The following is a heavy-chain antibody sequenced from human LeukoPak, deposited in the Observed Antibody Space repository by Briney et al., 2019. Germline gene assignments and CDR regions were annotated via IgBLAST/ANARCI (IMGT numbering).Heavy chain of an antibody. D-gene: IGHD3-22*01. V-gene: IGHV1-2*02. Sequence: ASVKVSCKASGYTFTGYYMHWVRQAPGQGLEWMGWIDPNSGGTNYAQKFQGRVTMTRDTSISTAYMELSRLRSDDTAVYYCARELSDSSGYRIKDFDYWGQGTLVTVSS. CDR2: IDPNSGGT. J-gene: IGHJ4*02. CDR1: GYTFTGYY. CDR3: ARELSDSSGYRIKDFDY.